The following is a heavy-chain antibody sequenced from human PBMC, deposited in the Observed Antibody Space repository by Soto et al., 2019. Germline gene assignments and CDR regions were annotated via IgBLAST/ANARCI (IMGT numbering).Heavy chain of an antibody. CDR2: IYDSGTT. CDR3: ARGYYASSDYYVGSPAFEY. Sequence: QVQLQESGPGLVKASQTLSLTCTVSGGSIGGGDYYWTWIRQSPGRGLEWLGYIYDSGTTYYNPSLTGPLTISLAKSQFALKLNSVTAADTGVYYCARGYYASSDYYVGSPAFEYWGQGARVSVSS. V-gene: IGHV4-30-4*01. CDR1: GGSIGGGDYY. J-gene: IGHJ4*02. D-gene: IGHD3-16*01.